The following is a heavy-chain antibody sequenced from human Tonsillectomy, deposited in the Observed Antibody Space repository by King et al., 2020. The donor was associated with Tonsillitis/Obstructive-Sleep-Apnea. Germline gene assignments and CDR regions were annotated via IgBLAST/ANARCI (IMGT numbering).Heavy chain of an antibody. CDR1: GYTFTSYY. J-gene: IGHJ4*02. CDR2: IDPSGGST. D-gene: IGHD2-21*01. V-gene: IGHV1-46*01. CDR3: AREPVAAYYFDY. Sequence: VQLVESGAEVKTPGASVKVSCKASGYTFTSYYMHWVRQAPGQGLDWMGIIDPSGGSTNYAHNFQGRVAMTRDTSTSTVYMELSSLRSEDTAVYFCAREPVAAYYFDYWGQGTLVTVSS.